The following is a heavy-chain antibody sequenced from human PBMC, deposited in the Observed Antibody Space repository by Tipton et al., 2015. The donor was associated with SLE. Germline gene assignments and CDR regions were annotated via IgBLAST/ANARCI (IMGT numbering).Heavy chain of an antibody. CDR1: GYSITYDHN. D-gene: IGHD2-15*01. CDR3: AKLRRPAVTLYYMDV. V-gene: IGHV4-38-2*01. J-gene: IGHJ6*03. Sequence: TLSLTCAVSGYSITYDHNWGWIRQPPGKGLEWVGSIHHSGKTYYNPSLRSRVTMSVDTSMNHFSLKLSSVTAADTAVYYCAKLRRPAVTLYYMDVWGKGTTVTISS. CDR2: IHHSGKT.